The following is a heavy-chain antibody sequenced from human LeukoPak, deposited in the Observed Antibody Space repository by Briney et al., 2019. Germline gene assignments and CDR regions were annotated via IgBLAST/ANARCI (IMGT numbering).Heavy chain of an antibody. CDR1: GYTFTGYY. Sequence: ASVKVSCTASGYTFTGYYMHWVRQAPGQGLEWMGRINPNSGGTNYAQKFQGRVTMTRDTSISTAYMELSRLRSDDTAVYYCARDAVFGVVTIYGMDVWGQGTTVTVSS. CDR3: ARDAVFGVVTIYGMDV. V-gene: IGHV1-2*06. D-gene: IGHD3-3*01. CDR2: INPNSGGT. J-gene: IGHJ6*02.